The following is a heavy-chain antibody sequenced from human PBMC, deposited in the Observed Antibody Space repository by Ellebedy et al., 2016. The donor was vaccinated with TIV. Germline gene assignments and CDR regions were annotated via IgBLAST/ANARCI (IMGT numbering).Heavy chain of an antibody. CDR2: IYYSGST. D-gene: IGHD3-16*01. J-gene: IGHJ4*02. V-gene: IGHV4-39*01. CDR3: AAIQGGADY. CDR1: GGSISSSSSY. Sequence: GSLRLXXTVSGGSISSSSSYWGWIRQPPGKGLEWIGSIYYSGSTYYNPSLKSRVTISVDTSKNQFSLKLSSVTAADTAVYYCAAIQGGADYWGQGTLVTVSS.